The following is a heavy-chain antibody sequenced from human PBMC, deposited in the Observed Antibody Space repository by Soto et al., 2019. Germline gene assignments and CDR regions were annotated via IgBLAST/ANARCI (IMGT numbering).Heavy chain of an antibody. CDR1: GDSVSSNSVA. J-gene: IGHJ4*02. CDR3: ARDRFAVAGNFDY. Sequence: PSHTLSLTCAISGDSVSSNSVAWNWIRQSPSRGLEWLGRTYYRSKWYNDYAVSVKSRITINPDTSKNQFSLQLNSVTPEDTAVYYCARDRFAVAGNFDYWGQGTLVTVSS. D-gene: IGHD6-19*01. CDR2: TYYRSKWYN. V-gene: IGHV6-1*01.